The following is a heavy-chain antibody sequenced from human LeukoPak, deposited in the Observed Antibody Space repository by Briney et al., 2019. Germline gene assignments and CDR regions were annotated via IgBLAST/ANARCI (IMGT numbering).Heavy chain of an antibody. V-gene: IGHV3-74*01. CDR3: AKDPRRFGAY. Sequence: GGSLRLSCAASGFTFSTYWMHWVRQAPGKGLVWVARIHSGGSTTSYADSVKGRFTISRDNSKNTLYLQMNSLRAEDTAVYYCAKDPRRFGAYWGQGTLVTVSS. J-gene: IGHJ4*02. CDR2: IHSGGSTT. D-gene: IGHD3-10*01. CDR1: GFTFSTYW.